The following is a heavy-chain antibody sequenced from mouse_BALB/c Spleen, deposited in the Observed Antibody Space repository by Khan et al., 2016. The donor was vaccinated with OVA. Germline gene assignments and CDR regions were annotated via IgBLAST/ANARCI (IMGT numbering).Heavy chain of an antibody. V-gene: IGHV9-3*02. Sequence: KQSPGKGLKWVGWINTNTGEPTYVEEFKGRFAFSLETSASTAHLQINNLKNEDTATYFCARSRWLLPAMDYWGQGTSVTVSS. J-gene: IGHJ4*01. D-gene: IGHD2-3*01. CDR2: INTNTGEP. CDR3: ARSRWLLPAMDY.